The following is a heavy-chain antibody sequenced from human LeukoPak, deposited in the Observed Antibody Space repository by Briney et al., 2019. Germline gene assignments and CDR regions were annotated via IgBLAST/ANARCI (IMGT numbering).Heavy chain of an antibody. Sequence: PGGSLRLSCAASGFILSSSAMHWVRQSPGKGLEWVAVISYDGSKEHYADSVKGRFTISRDTSRNTLYLQMNSLTAEDTAVYYCVREGQEGPSSTGFHHWGQGTLVTVSS. J-gene: IGHJ4*02. CDR1: GFILSSSA. V-gene: IGHV3-30-3*01. D-gene: IGHD2-2*01. CDR3: VREGQEGPSSTGFHH. CDR2: ISYDGSKE.